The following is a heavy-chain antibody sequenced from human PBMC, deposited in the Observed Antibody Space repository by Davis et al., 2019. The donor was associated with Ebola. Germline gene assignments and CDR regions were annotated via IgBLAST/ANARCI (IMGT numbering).Heavy chain of an antibody. J-gene: IGHJ4*02. V-gene: IGHV3-53*01. CDR1: GFTFSSYS. D-gene: IGHD3-10*01. Sequence: GESLKISCAASGFTFSSYSMNWVRQAPGRGLEWVSVIYGGGTTYYADSVKGRFTISRDNSKNTLYLQMSSLRADDTALYYCARDPQYASGTENWGQGTLVTVSS. CDR2: IYGGGTT. CDR3: ARDPQYASGTEN.